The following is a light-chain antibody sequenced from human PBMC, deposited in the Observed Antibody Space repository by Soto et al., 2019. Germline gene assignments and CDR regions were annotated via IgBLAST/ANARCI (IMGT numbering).Light chain of an antibody. Sequence: QSALTQPASVSGSPGQSITISCTGTSSDVGGYNYVSWYQQHPGKAPKLMIYEVSNRPSGVSNRFSGSKSGNTASLTISGLQAEDEADYYCSSYTSSSTAQVVFGGGTKVTVL. CDR2: EVS. CDR1: SSDVGGYNY. CDR3: SSYTSSSTAQVV. V-gene: IGLV2-14*01. J-gene: IGLJ2*01.